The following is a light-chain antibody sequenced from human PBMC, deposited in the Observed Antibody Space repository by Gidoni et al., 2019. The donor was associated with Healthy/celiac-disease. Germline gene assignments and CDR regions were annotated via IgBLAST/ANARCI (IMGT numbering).Light chain of an antibody. V-gene: IGLV3-25*03. CDR1: ALPKQY. J-gene: IGLJ2*01. CDR2: QDS. Sequence: SYELTQPPAVAVSPGQTARITCSGDALPKQYAYWYQQKPGQAPVLVIYQDSERPSGIPERFSGSSSGTTVTLTISGVQAEDEADYYCQSADSSGTYVLFGGGTKLTGL. CDR3: QSADSSGTYVL.